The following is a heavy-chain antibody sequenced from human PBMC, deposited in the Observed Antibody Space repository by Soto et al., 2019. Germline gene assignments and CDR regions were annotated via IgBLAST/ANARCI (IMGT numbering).Heavy chain of an antibody. CDR2: IDMDGSST. V-gene: IGHV3-74*01. J-gene: IGHJ4*02. D-gene: IGHD3-10*01. CDR1: GFIFSSDW. CDR3: VSDRPGSQHSFAY. Sequence: EVQLVESGGGLVQPGGSLRLSCAASGFIFSSDWMHWVRQAPGKGLVWISRIDMDGSSTSYADYVKGRFTISRDNAEYMMFLQMNSLRAEDTAVYYCVSDRPGSQHSFAYWGQGILVTVSS.